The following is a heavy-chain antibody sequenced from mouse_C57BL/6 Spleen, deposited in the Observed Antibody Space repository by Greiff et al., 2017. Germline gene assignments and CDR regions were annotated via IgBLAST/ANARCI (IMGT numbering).Heavy chain of an antibody. CDR3: TYDYDDAMDY. CDR2: IRLKSDNYAT. Sequence: EVKLMESGGGLVQPGGSMKLSCVASGFTFSNYWMNWVRQSPEKGLEWVAQIRLKSDNYATHYAESVKGRFTISRDDSNSSVYLQMNNLRAEDTGIYYCTYDYDDAMDYWGQGTSVTVSS. CDR1: GFTFSNYW. J-gene: IGHJ4*01. D-gene: IGHD2-4*01. V-gene: IGHV6-3*01.